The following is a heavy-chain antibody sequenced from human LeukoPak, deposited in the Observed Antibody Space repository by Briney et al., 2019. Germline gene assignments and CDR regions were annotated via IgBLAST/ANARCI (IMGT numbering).Heavy chain of an antibody. Sequence: PGGSLRLSCAASGFTFSSYAMSWVRQAPGKGLEWVSAISGSGGRTYYADSVKGRFTISRDNSKNTLYLQMNSLRAEDTAVYYCAKDLRRNCSGGSCPWGQGTLVTVSS. D-gene: IGHD2-15*01. CDR2: ISGSGGRT. CDR1: GFTFSSYA. J-gene: IGHJ5*02. CDR3: AKDLRRNCSGGSCP. V-gene: IGHV3-23*01.